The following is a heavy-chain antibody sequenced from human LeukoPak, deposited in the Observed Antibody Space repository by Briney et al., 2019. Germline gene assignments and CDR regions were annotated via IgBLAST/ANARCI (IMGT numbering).Heavy chain of an antibody. J-gene: IGHJ6*03. CDR1: GCTFSSSD. Sequence: ASVKVSCKASGCTFSSSDINWVRQATGQGLEWMGWMNPNSGHTGYAQKFQGRITFTRNTSISTAYMELSSLRPEDTAVYFCARGVDYALWSDSSYQFYYMDVWGKGATVTVSS. D-gene: IGHD3-3*01. CDR3: ARGVDYALWSDSSYQFYYMDV. V-gene: IGHV1-8*03. CDR2: MNPNSGHT.